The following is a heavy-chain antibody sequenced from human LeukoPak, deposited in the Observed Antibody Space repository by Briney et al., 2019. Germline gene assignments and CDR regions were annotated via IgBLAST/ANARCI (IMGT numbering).Heavy chain of an antibody. CDR3: ARVDRYGSWGNYFDN. Sequence: GASVKVSCKASGGIYNNYEISWVRQAPGQGLEWMGGISPIFGTAKYAQKFQGRVTITADESTSTAYMELSSLRSEDTAVYYCARVDRYGSWGNYFDNWGQGTLVTVSS. J-gene: IGHJ4*02. D-gene: IGHD3-16*01. CDR2: ISPIFGTA. V-gene: IGHV1-69*13. CDR1: GGIYNNYE.